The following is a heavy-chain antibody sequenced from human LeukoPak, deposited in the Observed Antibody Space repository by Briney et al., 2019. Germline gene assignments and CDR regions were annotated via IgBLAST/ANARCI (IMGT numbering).Heavy chain of an antibody. CDR2: IYYRGST. V-gene: IGHV4-39*01. Sequence: SETLSLTCTVSGGSISGSNCYWGWIRQPAGKGLEWIGSIYYRGSTYYNASLKSRVTISVDTSKNQFSLKLSSVTGADTAVYYCARLTFWSGYYYFDYWGQGTLVTVSS. J-gene: IGHJ4*02. CDR1: GGSISGSNCY. CDR3: ARLTFWSGYYYFDY. D-gene: IGHD3-3*01.